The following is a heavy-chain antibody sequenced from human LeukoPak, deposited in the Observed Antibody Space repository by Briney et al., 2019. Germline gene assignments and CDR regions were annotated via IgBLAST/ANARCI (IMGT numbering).Heavy chain of an antibody. CDR1: GFTFDDYA. D-gene: IGHD6-13*01. CDR2: ISWNSGSI. CDR3: TKDHHIAAAGYYFDY. J-gene: IGHJ4*02. Sequence: GRSLRLSCAASGFTFDDYAMHWVRQAPGKGLEWVSGISWNSGSIGYADSVKGRFTISRDNSKNTLYLQMNSLRADDTALYYCTKDHHIAAAGYYFDYWGQGTLVTVSS. V-gene: IGHV3-9*01.